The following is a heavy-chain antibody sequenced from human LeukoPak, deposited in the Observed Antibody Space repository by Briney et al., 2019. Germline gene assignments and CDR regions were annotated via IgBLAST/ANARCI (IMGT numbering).Heavy chain of an antibody. V-gene: IGHV3-43*01. CDR1: GFTFDDYT. CDR3: AKDAMAVAGPYYFDY. D-gene: IGHD6-19*01. J-gene: IGHJ4*02. CDR2: ISWDGGST. Sequence: PGGSLRLSCAASGFTFDDYTMHWVRQAPGKGLEWVSLISWDGGSTYYADSVKGRFTISRDNSKNSLYLQMNSLRTEDTALYYCAKDAMAVAGPYYFDYWGQGTLVTVSP.